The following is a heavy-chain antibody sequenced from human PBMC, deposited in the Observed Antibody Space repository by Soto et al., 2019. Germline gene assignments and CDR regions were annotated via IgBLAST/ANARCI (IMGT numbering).Heavy chain of an antibody. CDR1: VFTFDDYA. V-gene: IGHV3-9*01. J-gene: IGHJ1*01. Sequence: ESGGGLVQPGRSLRLSCAASVFTFDDYAMHWVRQVPGKGLEWVSGINWNSGSIGYGDSVKGRFAISRDNAKNSLHLQMNSLSAEDTAFYYCVKDESINWYSGHFRHWGQGTLVTVSS. D-gene: IGHD6-13*01. CDR3: VKDESINWYSGHFRH. CDR2: INWNSGSI.